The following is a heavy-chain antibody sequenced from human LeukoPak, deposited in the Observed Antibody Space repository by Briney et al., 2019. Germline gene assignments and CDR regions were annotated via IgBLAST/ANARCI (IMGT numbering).Heavy chain of an antibody. Sequence: NTSETLSLTCTVSGGSISSYYWSWIRQPPGKGLEWIGEINHSGSTNYNPSLKSRVTISVDTSKNQFSLKLSSVTAADTAVYYCARRAVAGIVSAFDIWGQGTMVTVSS. CDR1: GGSISSYY. D-gene: IGHD6-19*01. CDR2: INHSGST. CDR3: ARRAVAGIVSAFDI. J-gene: IGHJ3*02. V-gene: IGHV4-34*01.